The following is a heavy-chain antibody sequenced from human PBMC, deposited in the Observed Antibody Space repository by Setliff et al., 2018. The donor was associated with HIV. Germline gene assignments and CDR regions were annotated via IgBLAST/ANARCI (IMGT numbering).Heavy chain of an antibody. CDR3: ARDDHAYDLGSSHSDWYFDL. D-gene: IGHD3-10*01. Sequence: SVKVSCKASGGTFRKYFISWVRQAPGQGLGWMGGIIPIFGSTRYAQQFQDRVTITADESTDTVEMQRSSLTSEDTAVYSCARDDHAYDLGSSHSDWYFDLLDRGTQVTVSS. V-gene: IGHV1-69*13. CDR2: IIPIFGST. J-gene: IGHJ2*01. CDR1: GGTFRKYF.